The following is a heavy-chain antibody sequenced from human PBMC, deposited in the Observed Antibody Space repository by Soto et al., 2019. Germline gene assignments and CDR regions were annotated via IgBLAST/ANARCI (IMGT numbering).Heavy chain of an antibody. CDR3: ARVGDGYNLGQFDY. J-gene: IGHJ4*02. CDR2: IIPIFGTA. Sequence: RWVRHPSRQGLEWMGGIIPIFGTANYAQKFQGRVTITADESTSTAYMELSSLRSEDTAVYYCARVGDGYNLGQFDYWGQGTLVTVAS. D-gene: IGHD5-12*01. V-gene: IGHV1-69*01.